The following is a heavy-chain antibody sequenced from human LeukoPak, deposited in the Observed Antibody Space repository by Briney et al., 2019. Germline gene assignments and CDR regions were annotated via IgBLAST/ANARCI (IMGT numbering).Heavy chain of an antibody. Sequence: ASVKVSCKASGYTFTGYYMLWVRQAPGQGLEWMGRINPNSGGTNYAQKFQGRVTITRDTSISTAYMELSRLRSDDTAVYYCARGRPSTNRNNINWFDPWGQGTLVTVSS. CDR2: INPNSGGT. D-gene: IGHD2/OR15-2a*01. J-gene: IGHJ5*02. CDR3: ARGRPSTNRNNINWFDP. CDR1: GYTFTGYY. V-gene: IGHV1-2*06.